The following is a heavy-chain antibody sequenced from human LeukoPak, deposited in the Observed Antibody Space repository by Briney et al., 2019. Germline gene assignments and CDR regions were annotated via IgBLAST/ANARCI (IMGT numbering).Heavy chain of an antibody. V-gene: IGHV4-39*07. CDR3: ARVGGYAAAEKIDY. D-gene: IGHD6-13*01. Sequence: SGTLSLTCTVSNGSISSGSYYWSWIRQPPGKGLEWIGEINHSGSTNYNPSLKSRVTISVDTSKNQFSLKLSSVTAADTAVYYCARVGGYAAAEKIDYWGQGTLVTVSS. CDR2: INHSGST. J-gene: IGHJ4*02. CDR1: NGSISSGSYY.